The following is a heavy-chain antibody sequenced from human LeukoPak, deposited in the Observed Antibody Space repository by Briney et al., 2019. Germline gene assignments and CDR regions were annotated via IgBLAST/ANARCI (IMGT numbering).Heavy chain of an antibody. J-gene: IGHJ4*02. CDR2: IYYSGST. CDR3: AVKLWFGELLFDY. CDR1: GGSISSSSYY. Sequence: SETLSLTCTVSGGSISSSSYYWGWIRQPPGKGLEWIGSIYYSGSTYYNPSLKSRVTISVDTSKNQFSLKLSSVTAADTAVYYCAVKLWFGELLFDYWGQGTLVTVSS. D-gene: IGHD3-10*01. V-gene: IGHV4-39*07.